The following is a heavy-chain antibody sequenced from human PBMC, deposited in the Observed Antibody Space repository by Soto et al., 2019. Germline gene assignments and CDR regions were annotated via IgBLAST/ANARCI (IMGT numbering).Heavy chain of an antibody. V-gene: IGHV3-66*01. Sequence: PGGSLRLSCAASGFTVSSNYMSWVRQAPGKGLEWVSVIYSGGSTYYADSVKGRFTISRDNSMNTLYLQMNSLRAEDTAVYYCAREEADQTYYYYGMDVWGQGTTVTVSS. J-gene: IGHJ6*02. CDR1: GFTVSSNY. CDR2: IYSGGST. CDR3: AREEADQTYYYYGMDV.